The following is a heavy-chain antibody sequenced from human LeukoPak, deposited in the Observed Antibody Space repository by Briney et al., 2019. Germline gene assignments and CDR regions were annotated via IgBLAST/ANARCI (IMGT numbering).Heavy chain of an antibody. CDR1: GGSFSGYY. CDR3: ARQEITMIVAHFDY. CDR2: INHSGST. V-gene: IGHV4-34*01. J-gene: IGHJ4*02. D-gene: IGHD3-22*01. Sequence: PSETLSLTCAVYGGSFSGYYWSWIRQPPGKGLEWIGEINHSGSTNYNPSLKSRVTISVDTSKNQFSLKLSSVTAADTAVYYCARQEITMIVAHFDYWGQGTLVTVSS.